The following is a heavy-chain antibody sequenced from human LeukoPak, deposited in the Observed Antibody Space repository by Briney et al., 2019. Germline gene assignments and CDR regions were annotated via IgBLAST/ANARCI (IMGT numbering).Heavy chain of an antibody. CDR1: GGSISSDY. Sequence: PSETLSLTCTVSGGSISSDYWSWIRQPAGKGLEWIGYIYHTGSTNYNPSLKSRVTISVDTSKNQFSLKLSSVTAADTAVYFCARVDDYNCLDYWGQGTLVTVSS. CDR3: ARVDDYNCLDY. D-gene: IGHD5-24*01. V-gene: IGHV4-59*03. J-gene: IGHJ4*02. CDR2: IYHTGST.